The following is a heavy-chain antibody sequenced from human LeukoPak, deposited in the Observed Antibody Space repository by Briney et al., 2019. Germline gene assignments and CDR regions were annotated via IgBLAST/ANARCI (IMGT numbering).Heavy chain of an antibody. CDR1: GFTFSSFG. CDR3: AKGLYGSGSYYPFDY. D-gene: IGHD3-10*01. Sequence: GGSLRLSCAASGFTFSSFGMSWVRQAPGQGLEGVSGIGGSGGSTYYADSVKGRFTISRDNSKNTLYLQMPSLRAEDTAVYYCAKGLYGSGSYYPFDYWGQGTLVTVSS. V-gene: IGHV3-23*01. CDR2: IGGSGGST. J-gene: IGHJ4*02.